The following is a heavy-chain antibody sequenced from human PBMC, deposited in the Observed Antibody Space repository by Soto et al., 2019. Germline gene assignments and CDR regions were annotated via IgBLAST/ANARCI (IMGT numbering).Heavy chain of an antibody. J-gene: IGHJ4*02. V-gene: IGHV3-74*01. Sequence: EVQLVESGGGLVQPGGSLRLSCAASGFTFSSYWMHWVRQAPGKGLVWVSSINSDGSSTSYADSVKGRFTISRDNAKNTLYLQMNSLRADGTAVYYCVRTSLVVAAATREDYCGQGTLVTVSS. CDR2: INSDGSST. D-gene: IGHD2-15*01. CDR3: VRTSLVVAAATREDY. CDR1: GFTFSSYW.